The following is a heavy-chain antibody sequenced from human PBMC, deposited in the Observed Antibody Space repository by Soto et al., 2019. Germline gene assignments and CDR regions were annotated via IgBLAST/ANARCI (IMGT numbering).Heavy chain of an antibody. J-gene: IGHJ3*02. CDR2: IIPIFGTA. CDR1: GGTFSSYA. D-gene: IGHD5-18*01. CDR3: ARGRYSYGSPTLDAFDI. V-gene: IGHV1-69*13. Sequence: SVKVSCKASGGTFSSYAISWVRQAPGQGLEWMGGIIPIFGTANYAQKFQGRVTITADESTSTAYMELSSLRSEDTAVYYCARGRYSYGSPTLDAFDIWGQGTMVTVSS.